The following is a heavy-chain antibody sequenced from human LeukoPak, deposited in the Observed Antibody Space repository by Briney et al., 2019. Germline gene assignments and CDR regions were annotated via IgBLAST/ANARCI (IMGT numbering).Heavy chain of an antibody. CDR3: ARDRIRGYSCGITNYFDY. Sequence: SVKVSCKASGGTFSSYAISWVRQAPGQGLEWMGGIIPIFGTANYAQKFQGRVTITADESTSTAYMELSSLRSEDTAVYYCARDRIRGYSCGITNYFDYWGQGTLVTVSS. V-gene: IGHV1-69*13. J-gene: IGHJ4*02. CDR1: GGTFSSYA. CDR2: IIPIFGTA. D-gene: IGHD5-18*01.